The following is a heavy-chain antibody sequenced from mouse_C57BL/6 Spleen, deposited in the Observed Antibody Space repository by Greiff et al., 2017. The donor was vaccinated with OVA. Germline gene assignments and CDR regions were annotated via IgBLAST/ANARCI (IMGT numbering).Heavy chain of an antibody. J-gene: IGHJ4*01. Sequence: EVKVVESGGGLVQPGGSLKLSCAASGFTFSDYYMYWVRQTPEKRLEWVAYISNGGGSTYYPDTVKGRFTISGDNSKNTLYLQMSRLKSEDTAMYYCARLLYYYGSSYPYYAMDYWGQGTSVTVSS. CDR1: GFTFSDYY. CDR3: ARLLYYYGSSYPYYAMDY. D-gene: IGHD1-1*01. CDR2: ISNGGGST. V-gene: IGHV5-12*01.